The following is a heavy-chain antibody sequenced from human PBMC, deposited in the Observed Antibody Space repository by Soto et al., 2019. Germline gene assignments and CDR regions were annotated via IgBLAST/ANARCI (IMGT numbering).Heavy chain of an antibody. J-gene: IGHJ5*02. CDR1: GFTFSSYW. CDR3: TREKFDP. CDR2: IKTDGSST. V-gene: IGHV3-74*01. Sequence: GGPLRLSCAASGFTFSSYWMHWVRQAPGKGLVWVSRIKTDGSSTNYADSVKGRFTISRDNAKNMLYLQMNSLRPEDTAVYYCTREKFDPWGQGTLVTVSS.